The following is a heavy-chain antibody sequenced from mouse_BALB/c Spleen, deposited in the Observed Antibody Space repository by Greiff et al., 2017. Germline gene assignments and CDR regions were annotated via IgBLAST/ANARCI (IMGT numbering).Heavy chain of an antibody. Sequence: EVKVEESGAELVRSGASVKLSCTASGFNINDYYMHWVKQRPEQGLEWIGWIDPENGDTEYAPKFQGKATMTADTSSNTAYLQLSSLTSEDTAVYYCNGGVRSWFAYWGQGTLVTVSA. J-gene: IGHJ3*01. CDR2: IDPENGDT. D-gene: IGHD1-1*01. V-gene: IGHV14-4*02. CDR3: NGGVRSWFAY. CDR1: GFNINDYY.